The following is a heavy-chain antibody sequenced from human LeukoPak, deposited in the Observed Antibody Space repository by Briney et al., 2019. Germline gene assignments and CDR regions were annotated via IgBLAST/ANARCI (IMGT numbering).Heavy chain of an antibody. CDR3: ARDGTGYSSGWASQNWFDP. D-gene: IGHD6-19*01. Sequence: GGSLRLSCAASGCTFSSYWMSWVRQAPGKGLEWVANIEQDGSEKYYVDSVKGRFTISRDNAKNSLYLQMNSLRAEDTAVYYCARDGTGYSSGWASQNWFDPWGQGTLVTVSP. J-gene: IGHJ5*02. CDR1: GCTFSSYW. V-gene: IGHV3-7*01. CDR2: IEQDGSEK.